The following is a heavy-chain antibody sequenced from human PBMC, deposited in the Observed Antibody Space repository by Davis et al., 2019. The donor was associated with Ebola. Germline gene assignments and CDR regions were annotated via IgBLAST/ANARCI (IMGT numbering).Heavy chain of an antibody. CDR1: GFTFSHSA. Sequence: GESLKISCSASGFTFSHSAMHWVRQAPGKGPEYIAAINRNSDTPFYADSVKGRFSISRDNSKNTLYLQMRSLGTEDTGVYYCVKGFLEWLLTPTTNGLDVWGQGTAITVSS. CDR3: VKGFLEWLLTPTTNGLDV. CDR2: INRNSDTP. J-gene: IGHJ6*02. V-gene: IGHV3-64D*06. D-gene: IGHD3-3*01.